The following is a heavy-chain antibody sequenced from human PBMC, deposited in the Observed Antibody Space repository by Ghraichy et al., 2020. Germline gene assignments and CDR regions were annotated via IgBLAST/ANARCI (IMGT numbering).Heavy chain of an antibody. J-gene: IGHJ4*02. CDR1: GFTFSSYG. Sequence: GESLNISCAASGFTFSSYGMHWVRQAPGKGLEWVAFIRYDGSNKYYADSVKGRFTISRDNSKNTLYLQMNSLRAEDTAVYYCAKEGPDQLLFPLVDYWGQGTLVTVSS. D-gene: IGHD2-2*01. V-gene: IGHV3-30*02. CDR3: AKEGPDQLLFPLVDY. CDR2: IRYDGSNK.